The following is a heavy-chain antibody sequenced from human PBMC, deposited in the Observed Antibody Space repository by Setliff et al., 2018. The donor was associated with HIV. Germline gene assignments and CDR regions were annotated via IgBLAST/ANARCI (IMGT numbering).Heavy chain of an antibody. CDR3: AIVRRIITFGGLVGLFQSLYYFHC. V-gene: IGHV1-24*01. D-gene: IGHD3-16*02. CDR2: LDPEDGKT. Sequence: ASVKVSCKVSGYTLTEVSMHWVRQAPGEGLEWMGGLDPEDGKTIYAQKFQGRVSMTEDTSTDTASMELRGLRFDDTAVYYCAIVRRIITFGGLVGLFQSLYYFHCWGHGTLVTVSS. J-gene: IGHJ4*01. CDR1: GYTLTEVS.